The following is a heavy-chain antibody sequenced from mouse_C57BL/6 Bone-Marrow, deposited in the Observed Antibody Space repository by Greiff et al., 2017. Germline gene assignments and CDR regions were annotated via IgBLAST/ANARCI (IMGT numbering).Heavy chain of an antibody. D-gene: IGHD2-1*01. CDR1: GFTFSSYA. V-gene: IGHV5-9-1*02. J-gene: IGHJ2*01. Sequence: EVKLVESGEGLVKPGGSLKLSCAASGFTFSSYAMSWVRQTPEKRLEWVAYISSGGDYIYYADTVKGRFTISRDNARNTLYLQMSSLKSEDTAMYYCTRYGNLYYFDYWGQGTTLTVSS. CDR3: TRYGNLYYFDY. CDR2: ISSGGDYI.